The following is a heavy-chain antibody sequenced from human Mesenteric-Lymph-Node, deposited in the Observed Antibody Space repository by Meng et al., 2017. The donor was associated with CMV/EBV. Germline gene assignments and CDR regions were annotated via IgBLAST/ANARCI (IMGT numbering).Heavy chain of an antibody. CDR3: AREGHVVRGVIYYYYYGMDV. CDR2: ISAYNGNT. CDR1: GYTFTSYG. J-gene: IGHJ6*02. V-gene: IGHV1-18*01. Sequence: ASVKVSCKASGYTFTSYGISWVRQAPGQGLEWMGWISAYNGNTNYAQKLQGRVTMTTDTSTSTAHMELRSLRSDDTAVYYCAREGHVVRGVIYYYYYGMDVWGQGTTVTVSS. D-gene: IGHD3-10*01.